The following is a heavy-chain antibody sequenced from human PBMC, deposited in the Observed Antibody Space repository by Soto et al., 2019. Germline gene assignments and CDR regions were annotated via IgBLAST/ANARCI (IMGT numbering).Heavy chain of an antibody. CDR1: GGTFSSYA. CDR3: ATSSASYSHYAMDV. Sequence: ASVKVSCKASGGTFSSYAISWVRQAPGQGLEWMGWINPDSADTKYAQKFQGRVTMTRDTSITTAYMELSSLRSDDTAVYYCATSSASYSHYAMDVWGQGTTVTVSS. J-gene: IGHJ6*02. D-gene: IGHD1-26*01. CDR2: INPDSADT. V-gene: IGHV1-2*02.